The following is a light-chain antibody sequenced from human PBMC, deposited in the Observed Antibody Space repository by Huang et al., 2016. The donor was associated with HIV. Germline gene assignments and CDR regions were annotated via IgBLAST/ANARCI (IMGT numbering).Light chain of an antibody. J-gene: IGKJ3*01. CDR1: QNIGDN. CDR2: GAS. V-gene: IGKV3-15*01. Sequence: EIVMTQSPATLSVSPGERATLSCRASQNIGDNLTWYQHKPGQAPRLLIYGASTRATGSPPRFSGSGSGTKFTLTISGLESEDFAVYYCQQFNNWPPRFTFGPGTTVDVK. CDR3: QQFNNWPPRFT.